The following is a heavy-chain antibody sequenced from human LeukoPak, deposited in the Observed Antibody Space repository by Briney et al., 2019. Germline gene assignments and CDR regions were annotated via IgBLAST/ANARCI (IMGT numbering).Heavy chain of an antibody. V-gene: IGHV1-2*02. Sequence: ASVKVSCKASGYTFTGYYIHWVRQAPGQGLEWMGWMNPNGGDTKYGQHFKGRVTMTRDTSISTAYMGLSRLRSGDAANYYRAKVRPGPCCSFDIWGQGTVVTVSS. J-gene: IGHJ3*02. CDR3: AKVRPGPCCSFDI. CDR2: MNPNGGDT. D-gene: IGHD2-8*01. CDR1: GYTFTGYY.